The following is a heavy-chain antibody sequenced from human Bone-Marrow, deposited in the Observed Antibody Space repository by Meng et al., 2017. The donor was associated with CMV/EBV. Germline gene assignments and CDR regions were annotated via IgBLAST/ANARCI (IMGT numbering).Heavy chain of an antibody. V-gene: IGHV3-23*01. CDR2: ISGRGDNI. D-gene: IGHD2-2*01. CDR1: GFIFTNYW. J-gene: IGHJ6*02. Sequence: GSLKISCAGSGFIFTNYWMGWVRQAPGKGLEWVSLISGRGDNIYYADAVKGRFTISRDNSKNTLYLQINNLRAEDTAVYYCAKDGSTSFYYNYGMDVWGQGTTVTVSS. CDR3: AKDGSTSFYYNYGMDV.